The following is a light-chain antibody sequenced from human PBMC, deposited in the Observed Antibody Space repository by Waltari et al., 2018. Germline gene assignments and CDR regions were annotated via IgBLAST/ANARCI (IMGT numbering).Light chain of an antibody. CDR3: QQYGTSPPWT. J-gene: IGKJ1*01. CDR2: GSS. V-gene: IGKV3-20*01. CDR1: QYFAGNS. Sequence: VLTQSPGNLSLSPGARATLSCRASQYFAGNSLAWYQQKPGQAPSHLIYGSSSRATGSPDRFSGSASGTDFTLTINRLEPEDVAVYYCQQYGTSPPWTFGQGTKVEI.